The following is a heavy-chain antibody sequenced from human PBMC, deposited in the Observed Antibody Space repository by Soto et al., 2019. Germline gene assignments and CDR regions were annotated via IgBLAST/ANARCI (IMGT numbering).Heavy chain of an antibody. CDR1: GGSISSGDYY. CDR2: IYSSGST. CDR3: ARDHPHSYGVYYFDY. Sequence: SETLSLTCTVSGGSISSGDYYWSWIRQPPGKGLEWIGYIYSSGSTHYNPSLQSRVTISADTSKNQVSLKVRSVTAADTAVYYCARDHPHSYGVYYFDYWGQGTPVTVDS. V-gene: IGHV4-61*08. J-gene: IGHJ4*02. D-gene: IGHD5-18*01.